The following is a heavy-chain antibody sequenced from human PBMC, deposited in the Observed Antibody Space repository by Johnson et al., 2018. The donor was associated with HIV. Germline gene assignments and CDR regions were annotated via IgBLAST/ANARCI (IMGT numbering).Heavy chain of an antibody. CDR1: GFTVSSNY. J-gene: IGHJ3*02. D-gene: IGHD6-13*01. CDR3: ASPLIAAGEGAFDI. CDR2: IYSGGST. Sequence: VQLVESGGGVVQPGRSVRLSCAASGFTVSSNYMTWVRQAPGTGLEWVSVIYSGGSTYYADSVKGRFTISRDNSKNTLYLQMNSLRAEDTAVYYCASPLIAAGEGAFDIWGQGTMVTVSS. V-gene: IGHV3-66*01.